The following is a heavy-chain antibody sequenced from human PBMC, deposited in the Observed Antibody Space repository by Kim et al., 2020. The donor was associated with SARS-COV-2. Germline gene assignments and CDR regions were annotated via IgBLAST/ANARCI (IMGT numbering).Heavy chain of an antibody. CDR2: INHSGST. J-gene: IGHJ3*02. CDR1: GGSFSGYY. Sequence: SETLSLTCAVYGGSFSGYYWSWIRQPPGKGLEWIGEINHSGSTNSNPSLKSRVTISVDTSKNQFSLKLSSVAAADTAVYYCARVPLWFGEDDAFDIWGQGTMVTVSS. V-gene: IGHV4-34*01. D-gene: IGHD3-10*01. CDR3: ARVPLWFGEDDAFDI.